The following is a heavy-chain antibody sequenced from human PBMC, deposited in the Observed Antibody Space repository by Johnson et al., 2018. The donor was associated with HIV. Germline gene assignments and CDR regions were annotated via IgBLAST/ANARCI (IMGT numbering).Heavy chain of an antibody. Sequence: VQLVESGGGLVQPGRSLRLSCAASGFTFDDYAMHWVRQAPGKGLEWVSGISWNSGSIGYADSVKGRFTISRDNSKNTLYLQMNSLRAEDTAVYYCARRPRDDAFDIWGQGTMVTVSS. J-gene: IGHJ3*02. CDR2: ISWNSGSI. V-gene: IGHV3-9*01. D-gene: IGHD5-24*01. CDR3: ARRPRDDAFDI. CDR1: GFTFDDYA.